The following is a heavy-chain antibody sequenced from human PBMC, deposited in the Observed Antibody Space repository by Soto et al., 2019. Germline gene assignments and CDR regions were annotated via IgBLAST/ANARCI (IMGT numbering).Heavy chain of an antibody. J-gene: IGHJ4*02. CDR1: GFTFSSYS. V-gene: IGHV3-48*01. CDR2: ISSSSSTI. Sequence: EVQLVESGGGLVQPGGSLRLSCAASGFTFSSYSMNWVRQAPGKGLEWVSYISSSSSTIYYADSVKGRFTISRDNAKNSLYLQMNSLRVEDTAVYYCARDAGYCSGGSCYRLGGVIDYWGQGTLVTVSS. CDR3: ARDAGYCSGGSCYRLGGVIDY. D-gene: IGHD2-15*01.